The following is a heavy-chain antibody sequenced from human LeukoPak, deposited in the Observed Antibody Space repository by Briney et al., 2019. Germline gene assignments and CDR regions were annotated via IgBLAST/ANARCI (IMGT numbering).Heavy chain of an antibody. CDR2: INHSGST. J-gene: IGHJ4*02. CDR1: GVSFNGYY. D-gene: IGHD5-24*01. CDR3: ATRDGYNHSTDY. Sequence: SETLSLTCAVYGVSFNGYYWSWIRQPPGKGLEWIGEINHSGSTNYNPSLKSRVTISVDTSKNQFSLKLSSVTAADTAVYYCATRDGYNHSTDYWGQVTLVTVSS. V-gene: IGHV4-34*01.